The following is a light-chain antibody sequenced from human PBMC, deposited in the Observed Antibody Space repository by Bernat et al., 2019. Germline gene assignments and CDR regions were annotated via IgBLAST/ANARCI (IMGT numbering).Light chain of an antibody. CDR2: DVT. CDR3: SSYTSSNTLV. V-gene: IGLV2-14*03. Sequence: QSALTQPASVSGSPGQSITISCTGTSSDVGGYNYVSWYQQHPGKAPKLMIYDVTNRPSGDSNRFSGSKSGNTASLTISGLQAEDDADYYCSSYTSSNTLVFGTGTKVTVL. J-gene: IGLJ1*01. CDR1: SSDVGGYNY.